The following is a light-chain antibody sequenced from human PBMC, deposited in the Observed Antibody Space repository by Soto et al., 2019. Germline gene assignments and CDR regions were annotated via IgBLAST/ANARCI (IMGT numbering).Light chain of an antibody. CDR2: EVT. CDR3: SSALA. J-gene: IGLJ1*01. CDR1: SGDIGSYNR. Sequence: QSVLTQPASVSGSPGQSITISCTGTSGDIGSYNRVSWYQQHPGKAPKLIIYEVTDRPSGVSNRFSGSKSGNTASLTISGLQAEDEAEYYCSSALAFGTGTKVTVL. V-gene: IGLV2-14*01.